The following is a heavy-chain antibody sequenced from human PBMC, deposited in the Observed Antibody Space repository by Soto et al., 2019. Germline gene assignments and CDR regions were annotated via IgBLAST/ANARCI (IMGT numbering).Heavy chain of an antibody. J-gene: IGHJ6*02. V-gene: IGHV5-51*01. CDR1: GYSFTKYW. Sequence: GEALKISCKGSGYSFTKYWIGSVRQMPGKGLEWMAIIYPDESDTRYSPSFQGQVTISADKSISTAYLQWSSLKASDTAMYYCVRICFNAGGYLSYYYYGMDIWGQGTTVTVSS. D-gene: IGHD5-12*01. CDR3: VRICFNAGGYLSYYYYGMDI. CDR2: IYPDESDT.